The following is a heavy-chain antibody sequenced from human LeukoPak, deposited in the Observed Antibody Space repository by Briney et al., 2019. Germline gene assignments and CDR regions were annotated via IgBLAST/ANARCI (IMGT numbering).Heavy chain of an antibody. CDR3: ARTTYGDYEVELDY. Sequence: ASVKVSCKASGYTFTGYYMHLVRQAPGQGLEWMGWINPNSGGTNYAQKFQGRVTMTRDTSISTAYMELSRLRSDDTAVYYCARTTYGDYEVELDYWGQGTLVTVSS. D-gene: IGHD4-17*01. J-gene: IGHJ4*02. V-gene: IGHV1-2*02. CDR1: GYTFTGYY. CDR2: INPNSGGT.